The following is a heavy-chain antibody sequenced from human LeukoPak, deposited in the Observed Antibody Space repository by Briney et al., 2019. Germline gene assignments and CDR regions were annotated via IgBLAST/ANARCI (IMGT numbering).Heavy chain of an antibody. V-gene: IGHV1-8*01. CDR1: GYTFTSYD. J-gene: IGHJ4*02. CDR3: ARVRRDYDILTGYYTSFDY. Sequence: ASVKVSCKASGYTFTSYDINWVRQATGQGLEWMGWMNPNSGNTGYAQKFQGRVAMTTDTSTSTAYMELRSLRSDDTAVYYCARVRRDYDILTGYYTSFDYWGQGTLVTVSS. D-gene: IGHD3-9*01. CDR2: MNPNSGNT.